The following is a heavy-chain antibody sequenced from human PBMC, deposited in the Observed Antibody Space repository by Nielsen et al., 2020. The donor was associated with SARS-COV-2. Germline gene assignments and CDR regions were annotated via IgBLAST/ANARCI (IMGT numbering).Heavy chain of an antibody. V-gene: IGHV3-15*01. CDR3: ASYYYGGSDYYPY. CDR2: IKSKSDGGTT. D-gene: IGHD3-22*01. J-gene: IGHJ4*02. Sequence: GGSLRLSCAASGFTFTNAWMSWVRQAPGKGLEWVGRIKSKSDGGTTDYPAPVKGRFTISRDDSKDTLYLQMNSLKTEDTGVYYYASYYYGGSDYYPYWGQGTLVTVSS. CDR1: GFTFTNAW.